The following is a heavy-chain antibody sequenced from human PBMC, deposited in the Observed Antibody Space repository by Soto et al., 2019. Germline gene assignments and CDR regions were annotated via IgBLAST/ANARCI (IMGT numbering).Heavy chain of an antibody. CDR1: RRSINSYY. D-gene: IGHD3-22*01. J-gene: IGHJ5*02. CDR2: IYYSGST. V-gene: IGHV4-59*01. Sequence: PSETLSLTCTVSRRSINSYYWSWIRQPPGKGLEWIGYIYYSGSTYYNPSLKSRVTISVDTSKNQFSLKLSSVTAADTAVYYCAREIDDSSGYPHWFDPWGQGTLVTVS. CDR3: AREIDDSSGYPHWFDP.